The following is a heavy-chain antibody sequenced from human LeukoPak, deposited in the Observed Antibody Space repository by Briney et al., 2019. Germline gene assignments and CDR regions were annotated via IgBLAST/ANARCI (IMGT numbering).Heavy chain of an antibody. CDR1: GYTFTSYG. Sequence: GASVKVSCKASGYTFTSYGISWVRQAPGQGLEWMGWISAYNGNTNYAQKLQDRVTMTTDTSTSTAYMELRSLRSDDTAVYYCARVDAASSGWVLGDAFDIWGQGTMVTVSS. J-gene: IGHJ3*02. CDR3: ARVDAASSGWVLGDAFDI. CDR2: ISAYNGNT. D-gene: IGHD6-19*01. V-gene: IGHV1-18*01.